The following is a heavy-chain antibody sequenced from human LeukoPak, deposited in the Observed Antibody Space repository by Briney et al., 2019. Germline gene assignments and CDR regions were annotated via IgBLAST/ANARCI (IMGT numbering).Heavy chain of an antibody. CDR1: GFTVSSDY. J-gene: IGHJ4*02. CDR2: IYSGGST. Sequence: PGGSLRLSCAASGFTVSSDYMTWVRQAPGKGLEWVSVIYSGGSTYYADSVKGRFTISRDNSKNTLFLQMNSLRAEDTAVYYCAGNFALDYWGQGTLVTVSS. V-gene: IGHV3-53*01. CDR3: AGNFALDY.